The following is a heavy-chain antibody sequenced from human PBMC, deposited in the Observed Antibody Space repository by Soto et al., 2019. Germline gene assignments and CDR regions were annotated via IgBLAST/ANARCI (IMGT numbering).Heavy chain of an antibody. Sequence: QVQLVESGGGVVQPGRSLRLSCATSGFTLSSYGMHWVRQAPGKGLEWVAVISYDGSNKYYVDSVEGRFTISRDNSKNTLYLQMNSLRAEDTAVYYCAKEKIVVVVWGMDVWGQGTTVTVSS. CDR3: AKEKIVVVVWGMDV. CDR1: GFTLSSYG. J-gene: IGHJ6*02. V-gene: IGHV3-30*18. CDR2: ISYDGSNK. D-gene: IGHD2-15*01.